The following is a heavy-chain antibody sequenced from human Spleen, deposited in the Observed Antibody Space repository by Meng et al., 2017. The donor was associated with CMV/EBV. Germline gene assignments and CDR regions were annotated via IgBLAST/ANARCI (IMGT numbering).Heavy chain of an antibody. D-gene: IGHD6-19*01. CDR2: IIPIFGTP. J-gene: IGHJ3*02. CDR1: GGSFSTHA. Sequence: SVKVSCKTSGGSFSTHAISWVRQAPGQGLEWMGGIIPIFGTPNYAQKFQGRVTITTDESTSTAYMELNSLRSEDTALYYCAREIALAGTPDAFDIWGQGTMVTVSS. CDR3: AREIALAGTPDAFDI. V-gene: IGHV1-69*05.